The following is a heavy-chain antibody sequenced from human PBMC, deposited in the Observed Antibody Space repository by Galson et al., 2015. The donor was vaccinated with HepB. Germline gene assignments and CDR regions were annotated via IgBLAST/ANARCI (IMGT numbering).Heavy chain of an antibody. V-gene: IGHV1-69*13. D-gene: IGHD3-22*01. J-gene: IGHJ4*02. Sequence: SVKVSCKASGGSFSYYAVSWVRQAPGQGLEWMGGFIPIFGTAKYAQKLQGRVTISADVSTSTAYMELSSLRSEDTAVYYCARDLGYYYDSSNFYPYYFDYWGQGTLVTVSS. CDR3: ARDLGYYYDSSNFYPYYFDY. CDR2: FIPIFGTA. CDR1: GGSFSYYA.